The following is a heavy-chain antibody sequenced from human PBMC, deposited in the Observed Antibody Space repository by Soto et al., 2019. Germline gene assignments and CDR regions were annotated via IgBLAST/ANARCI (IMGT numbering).Heavy chain of an antibody. V-gene: IGHV3-33*01. CDR2: IWYDGSNK. J-gene: IGHJ5*02. Sequence: PWGALRLSCAASGFTFSSYGMHWVRQAPGKGLEWVAVIWYDGSNKYYADSVKGRFTISRDNSKNTLYLQMNSLRAEDTAVYYCARDHGRAAAGRNWFDPWGQGTLVTVSS. CDR3: ARDHGRAAAGRNWFDP. D-gene: IGHD6-13*01. CDR1: GFTFSSYG.